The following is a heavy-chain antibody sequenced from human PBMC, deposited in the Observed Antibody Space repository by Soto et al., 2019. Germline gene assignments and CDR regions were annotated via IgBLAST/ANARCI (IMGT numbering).Heavy chain of an antibody. V-gene: IGHV4-39*01. Sequence: PSETLSLTCTVSGGAIRNSTYYWGWIRQPPGKGLEWIGTIYYDGSVAYSPSLKSRVTLSVDTSRNHFSVKINSVTAADTAVYFCARHRIAVAGPLDYWGQGTLVTVSS. J-gene: IGHJ4*02. D-gene: IGHD6-19*01. CDR3: ARHRIAVAGPLDY. CDR1: GGAIRNSTYY. CDR2: IYYDGSV.